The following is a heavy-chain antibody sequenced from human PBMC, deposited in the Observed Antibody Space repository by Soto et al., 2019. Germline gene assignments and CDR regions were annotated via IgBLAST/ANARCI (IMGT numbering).Heavy chain of an antibody. D-gene: IGHD3-3*01. Sequence: PSETLSLTCAVSGYSIGNTYYWGWIRQPPGKGLEWIGTIYHSGTTYYNPSLESRVTISVDTSNNQFSLKLSSVTAADTAVYYCAKVSDFWSGQSLNYYYGMDVWGQGTTVTVSS. V-gene: IGHV4-38-2*01. CDR1: GYSIGNTYY. CDR2: IYHSGTT. CDR3: AKVSDFWSGQSLNYYYGMDV. J-gene: IGHJ6*02.